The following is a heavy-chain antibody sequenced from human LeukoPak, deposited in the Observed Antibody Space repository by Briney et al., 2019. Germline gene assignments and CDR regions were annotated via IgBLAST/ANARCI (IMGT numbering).Heavy chain of an antibody. CDR3: ARAWYNWNDYFYYMDV. J-gene: IGHJ6*03. CDR2: VYWDDVK. V-gene: IGHV2-5*02. CDR1: GFSLSTSGVG. D-gene: IGHD1-1*01. Sequence: ESGPTLVNPTQTLPLTCTFSGFSLSTSGVGVGWIRQPPGKALEWLAVVYWDDVKRYSPSLKSRFTIAKDTSKNQVVLTMTNMDPVDTATYYCARAWYNWNDYFYYMDVWGKGTTVTVSS.